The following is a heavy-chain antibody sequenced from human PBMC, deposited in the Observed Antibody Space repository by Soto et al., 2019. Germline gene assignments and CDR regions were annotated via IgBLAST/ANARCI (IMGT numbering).Heavy chain of an antibody. CDR3: ARPIVGATWNYYYGMDV. V-gene: IGHV3-74*01. CDR1: GFSFSSDW. CDR2: INTDGSDT. Sequence: LRLSCAASGFSFSSDWMHWVRQAPGKGLVWVSRINTDGSDTSYADSVKGRFTISRDNAKNTLYLQMNSLRAEDTAVYYCARPIVGATWNYYYGMDVWGQGTTVTVSS. J-gene: IGHJ6*02. D-gene: IGHD1-26*01.